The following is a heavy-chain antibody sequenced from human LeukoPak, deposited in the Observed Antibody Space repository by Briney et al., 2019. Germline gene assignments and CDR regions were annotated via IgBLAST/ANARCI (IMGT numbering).Heavy chain of an antibody. J-gene: IGHJ3*02. CDR3: ARDEDWSGYYGAFDI. D-gene: IGHD3-3*01. Sequence: PGGSLRLSCAASGFTFSIYWMHWVRQAPGKGLVWVSRINSDGSSTSYADSVKGRFTISRDNAKNTLYLQMNSLRAEDTAVYYCARDEDWSGYYGAFDIWGQGTMVTASS. CDR2: INSDGSST. V-gene: IGHV3-74*01. CDR1: GFTFSIYW.